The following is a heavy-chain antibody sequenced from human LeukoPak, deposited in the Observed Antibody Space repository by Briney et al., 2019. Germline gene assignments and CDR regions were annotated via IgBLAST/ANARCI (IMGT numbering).Heavy chain of an antibody. CDR3: ASTGYCSSTSCSFDY. J-gene: IGHJ4*02. V-gene: IGHV4-4*02. Sequence: PSGTLSLTCAVSGGSISSSNWWSWVRQPPGKGLEWIGEIYHSGSTNYNPSLKSRVTISVDKSKNQFSLKLSSVTAADTAVYYCASTGYCSSTSCSFDYWGQGTLVTVSS. CDR2: IYHSGST. D-gene: IGHD2-2*01. CDR1: GGSISSSNW.